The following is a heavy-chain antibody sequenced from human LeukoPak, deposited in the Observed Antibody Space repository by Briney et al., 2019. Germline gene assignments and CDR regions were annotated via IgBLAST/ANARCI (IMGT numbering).Heavy chain of an antibody. V-gene: IGHV4-59*01. CDR2: IYYSGNT. Sequence: SETLSLTCTVSGGSISSYYWSWIRQPPGKGLEWIGYIYYSGNTNYNPSLKSRVTISVDTSKNQFSLKVSSVTAADTAVYYCARDQEGLDYWGQGTLVTVSP. J-gene: IGHJ4*02. CDR1: GGSISSYY. CDR3: ARDQEGLDY.